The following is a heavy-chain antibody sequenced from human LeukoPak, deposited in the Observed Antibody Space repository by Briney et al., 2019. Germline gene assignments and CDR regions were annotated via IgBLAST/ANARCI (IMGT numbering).Heavy chain of an antibody. Sequence: SVKVSCKASGGTFSSYAVSWVRQAPGQGLEWMGGIIPIFGTANYAQKFQGRVTITADESISTAYMELSRLRSDDTAVYYCARDRSTYYYDSSGYYVIWGQGTLVTVSS. CDR2: IIPIFGTA. V-gene: IGHV1-69*13. D-gene: IGHD3-22*01. CDR3: ARDRSTYYYDSSGYYVI. J-gene: IGHJ4*02. CDR1: GGTFSSYA.